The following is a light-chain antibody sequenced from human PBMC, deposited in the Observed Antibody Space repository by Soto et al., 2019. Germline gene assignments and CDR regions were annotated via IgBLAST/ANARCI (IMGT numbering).Light chain of an antibody. CDR3: QQYNSYSRT. V-gene: IGKV1-5*01. J-gene: IGKJ1*01. CDR1: QSISSW. CDR2: DAS. Sequence: IPMYQSPSTLSASVGDRVTISCRASQSISSWLAWYQQKSGKAPKLLIYDASSLESGVPSRFSGRGSGTEFTLTISSLQPDDFATYYCQQYNSYSRTFGQGTEVDVK.